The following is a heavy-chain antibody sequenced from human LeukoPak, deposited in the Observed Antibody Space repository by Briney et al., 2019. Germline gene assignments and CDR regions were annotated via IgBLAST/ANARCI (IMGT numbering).Heavy chain of an antibody. CDR3: ARVMTAAFDI. CDR2: ISGSGGST. D-gene: IGHD3-16*01. CDR1: GVTFSSYA. Sequence: GVSRRRSSAASGVTFSSYAMSWVRQAPGKGLEWVSAISGSGGSTYYADSVKGRFTISRDNSKNTLYLQMNSLRAEDTAVYYCARVMTAAFDIWGQGTMVTVSS. V-gene: IGHV3-23*01. J-gene: IGHJ3*02.